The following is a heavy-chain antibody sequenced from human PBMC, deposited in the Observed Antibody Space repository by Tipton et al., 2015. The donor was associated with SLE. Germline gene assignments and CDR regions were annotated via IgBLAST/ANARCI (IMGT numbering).Heavy chain of an antibody. V-gene: IGHV3-73*01. J-gene: IGHJ4*02. Sequence: QLVQSGAEVKKPGASVKVSCKASGYTFSGSAMHWVRQASGKGLEWVGRIRSKANSYATAYAASVKGRFTISRDDSKNTAYLQMNSLKTEDTAVYYCTRWGITGTTSWGQGTLVTVSS. CDR3: TRWGITGTTS. D-gene: IGHD1-7*01. CDR1: GYTFSGSA. CDR2: IRSKANSYAT.